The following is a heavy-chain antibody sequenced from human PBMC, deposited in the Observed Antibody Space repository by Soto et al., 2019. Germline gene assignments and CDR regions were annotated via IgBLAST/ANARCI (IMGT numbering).Heavy chain of an antibody. V-gene: IGHV3-23*01. Sequence: PGGSLRLSCAASGFTFSSYAMSWVRQAPGKGLEWISAVSGSGGSTYYADSVKGRFTISRDNSKDTLYLQMNNLRAEDTAVYYCAKPPDYNWNDYWGRGTLVTVSS. CDR3: AKPPDYNWNDY. D-gene: IGHD1-20*01. CDR2: VSGSGGST. J-gene: IGHJ4*02. CDR1: GFTFSSYA.